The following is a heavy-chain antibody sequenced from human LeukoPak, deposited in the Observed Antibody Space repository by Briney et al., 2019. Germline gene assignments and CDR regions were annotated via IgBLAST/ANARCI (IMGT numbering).Heavy chain of an antibody. CDR2: ISGSGGST. CDR1: GFTFSSYA. J-gene: IGHJ6*02. V-gene: IGHV3-23*01. Sequence: GGSLRLSCAASGFTFSSYAMSWVRQAPGKGLEWVSAISGSGGSTYYADSVKGRFTISRDNSKNTLYLQMNSLRAEDTAVYYCAKDLRWWLVRGEGAGMDVWGQGTTVTVSS. CDR3: AKDLRWWLVRGEGAGMDV. D-gene: IGHD6-19*01.